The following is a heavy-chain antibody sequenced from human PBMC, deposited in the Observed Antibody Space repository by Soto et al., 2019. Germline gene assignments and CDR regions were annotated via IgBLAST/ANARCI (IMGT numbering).Heavy chain of an antibody. J-gene: IGHJ4*02. CDR2: VNPSGGHT. CDR1: GDTFTDYY. CDR3: ASGGHVVVVTAALDD. Sequence: QVQLVQSGAEVKKPGASVKVSCKASGDTFTDYYIHWVRQAPGQGLEWMGTVNPSGGHTTYAQHFLGRVTMTRDTSTSTLCMELTSLTSEDTAVYYCASGGHVVVVTAALDDWGQGTLVTVSS. D-gene: IGHD2-21*02. V-gene: IGHV1-46*01.